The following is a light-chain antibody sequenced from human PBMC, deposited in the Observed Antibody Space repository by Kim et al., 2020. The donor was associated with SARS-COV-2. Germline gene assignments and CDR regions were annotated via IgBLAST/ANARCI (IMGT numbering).Light chain of an antibody. CDR1: SSNIGSNS. J-gene: IGLJ3*02. V-gene: IGLV1-47*02. CDR3: AAWDDVLGGPV. Sequence: QSVLTQPPSASGSPGQRVTISCSGGSSNIGSNSVFWYKQLPGTAPKLLIYSNHQRPSGVPDRFSGSKSGTSASLAVSGLQSEDEANFYCAAWDDVLGGPVFGGGTQLTVL. CDR2: SNH.